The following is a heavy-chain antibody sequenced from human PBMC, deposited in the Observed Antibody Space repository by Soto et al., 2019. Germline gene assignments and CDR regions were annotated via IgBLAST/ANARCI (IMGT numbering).Heavy chain of an antibody. CDR2: ISGSGGST. D-gene: IGHD3-22*01. Sequence: LRLSCAASGFTFSSYAMNWVRQAPGKGLEWVSAISGSGGSTYYADSVKGRFTISRDNSKNTLYLQMNSLRAEDTAVYYCARQIRITMIVVVPTAPDVWGQGTTVTVSS. J-gene: IGHJ6*02. CDR1: GFTFSSYA. V-gene: IGHV3-23*01. CDR3: ARQIRITMIVVVPTAPDV.